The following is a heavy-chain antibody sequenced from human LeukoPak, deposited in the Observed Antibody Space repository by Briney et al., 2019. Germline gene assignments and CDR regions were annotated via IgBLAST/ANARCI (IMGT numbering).Heavy chain of an antibody. Sequence: GGSLRLSCAAYGFTFSTYDMHWVRQPTGKGLAWVSGIGTAGDTYYSGSVKGRFTISREDAKNSLYLQMNSLRAGDTAVYYCARGGVYSSPDYWGQGTLVTVSS. CDR3: ARGGVYSSPDY. V-gene: IGHV3-13*04. CDR1: GFTFSTYD. CDR2: IGTAGDT. D-gene: IGHD6-13*01. J-gene: IGHJ4*02.